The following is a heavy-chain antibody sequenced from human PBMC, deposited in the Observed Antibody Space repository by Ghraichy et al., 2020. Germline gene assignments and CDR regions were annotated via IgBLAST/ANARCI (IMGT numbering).Heavy chain of an antibody. CDR2: ISAYNGNT. V-gene: IGHV1-18*04. CDR3: ARDPFQNPYDFWSGYYGMDV. CDR1: GYTFTSYG. J-gene: IGHJ6*02. D-gene: IGHD3-3*01. Sequence: ASVKVSCKASGYTFTSYGISWVRQAPGQGLEWMGWISAYNGNTNYAQKLQGRVTMTTDTSTSTAYMELRSLRSDDTAVYYCARDPFQNPYDFWSGYYGMDVWGQGTTVTVSS.